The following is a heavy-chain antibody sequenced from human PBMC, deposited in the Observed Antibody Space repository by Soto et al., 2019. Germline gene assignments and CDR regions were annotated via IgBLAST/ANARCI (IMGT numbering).Heavy chain of an antibody. Sequence: GGSLRLSCAASGFTFSSYGMHWVRQAPGKGLEWVAVIWYDGSNKYYADSVKGRFTISRDNSKNTLYLQMNSLRAEDTAVYYCARGAAAGTLGDFDYWGQGTLVTVSS. V-gene: IGHV3-33*01. D-gene: IGHD6-13*01. J-gene: IGHJ4*02. CDR3: ARGAAAGTLGDFDY. CDR1: GFTFSSYG. CDR2: IWYDGSNK.